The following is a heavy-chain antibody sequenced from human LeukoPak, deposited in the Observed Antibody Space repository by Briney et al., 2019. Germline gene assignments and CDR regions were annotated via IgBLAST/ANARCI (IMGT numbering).Heavy chain of an antibody. CDR2: ISGSGGST. V-gene: IGHV3-23*01. Sequence: GGSLRLSCAASGFIFSSYGMSWVRQAPGKGLEWVSAISGSGGSTYYADSVKGRFTISRDNSKNTLYLQMNSLRAEDTAVYYCAKDRSSGWYEALDYWGQGTLVTVSS. D-gene: IGHD6-19*01. CDR3: AKDRSSGWYEALDY. CDR1: GFIFSSYG. J-gene: IGHJ4*02.